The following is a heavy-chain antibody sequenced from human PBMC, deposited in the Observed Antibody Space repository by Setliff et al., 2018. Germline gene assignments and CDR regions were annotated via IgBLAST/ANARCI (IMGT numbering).Heavy chain of an antibody. CDR2: IYPSESYT. CDR3: ARALASAGTVYFDY. J-gene: IGHJ4*02. CDR1: GYTFTSYW. V-gene: IGHV5-51*01. D-gene: IGHD6-13*01. Sequence: PGESLKISCKASGYTFTSYWIGWVRQMPGKGLEWLGIIYPSESYTTYSPSYQGQVTISADKSISTAYLQWSSLKASDTAMYYCARALASAGTVYFDYWAQGTLVTVSS.